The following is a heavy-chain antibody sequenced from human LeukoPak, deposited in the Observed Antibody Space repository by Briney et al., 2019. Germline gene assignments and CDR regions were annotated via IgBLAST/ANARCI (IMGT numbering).Heavy chain of an antibody. J-gene: IGHJ4*02. D-gene: IGHD3-22*01. V-gene: IGHV3-23*01. CDR1: GFTFSSYG. Sequence: QPGGSLRLSCAASGFTFSSYGMHWVRQAPGKGLEWVSAISGSGGSTYYADSVKGRFTISRDNSKNTLYLQMNSLRAEDTAVYYCQTGMIVVRVWFWGQGTLVTVSS. CDR2: ISGSGGST. CDR3: QTGMIVVRVWF.